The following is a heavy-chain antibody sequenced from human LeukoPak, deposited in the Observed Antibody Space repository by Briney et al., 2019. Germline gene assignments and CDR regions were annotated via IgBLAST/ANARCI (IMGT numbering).Heavy chain of an antibody. CDR2: ISYDGSNK. CDR1: GFTFSSYA. Sequence: GGSLRLSSAASGFTFSSYAMHWVRQAPGMGLEWVAVISYDGSNKYYADSVKGRFTISRDNSKNTLYLQMSSLRAEDTAVYYCARSAMIVVVTTLDYWGQGTLVTVSS. J-gene: IGHJ4*02. CDR3: ARSAMIVVVTTLDY. V-gene: IGHV3-30-3*01. D-gene: IGHD3-22*01.